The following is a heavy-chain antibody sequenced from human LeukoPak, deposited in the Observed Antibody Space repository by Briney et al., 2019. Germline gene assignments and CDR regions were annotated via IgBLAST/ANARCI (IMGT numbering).Heavy chain of an antibody. J-gene: IGHJ4*02. D-gene: IGHD2/OR15-2a*01. V-gene: IGHV3-30*03. CDR1: GFTFSSYG. CDR2: ISYDGSNK. CDR3: IKSGNSVLIGAHSTFDY. Sequence: PGGSLRLSCAASGFTFSSYGMHWVRQAPGKGLEWVAVISYDGSNKYYADSVKGRFTISRDNSKNTLYLQMNSLRAEDTALYYCIKSGNSVLIGAHSTFDYWGQGALVTVSS.